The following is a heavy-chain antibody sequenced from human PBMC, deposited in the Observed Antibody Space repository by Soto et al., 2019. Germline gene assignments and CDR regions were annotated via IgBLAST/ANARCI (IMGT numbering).Heavy chain of an antibody. V-gene: IGHV3-23*01. CDR1: GFTFSTYG. Sequence: EVQLLESGGGLVQPGGSLRLSCAASGFTFSTYGLSWVRQAPGKGLEWVPFISGSGGSTYYADTVKGRFTISRDNSKNTLYLQMNSLRAEDTAVYYCAKDPATIAVAGTFDYWGQGTLVIVSS. CDR2: ISGSGGST. D-gene: IGHD6-19*01. J-gene: IGHJ4*02. CDR3: AKDPATIAVAGTFDY.